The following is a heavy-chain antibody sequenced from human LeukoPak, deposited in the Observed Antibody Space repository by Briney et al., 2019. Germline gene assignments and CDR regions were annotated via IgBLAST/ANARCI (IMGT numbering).Heavy chain of an antibody. CDR2: ISYDGSNK. J-gene: IGHJ4*02. CDR1: GFTFSSIG. D-gene: IGHD2-2*01. CDR3: ATRYCTTTNCYAFDF. V-gene: IGHV3-30*12. Sequence: GGSLRLSCAASGFTFSSIGMHWVRQAPGKGLEWVAVISYDGSNKYYADSVKGRFTISRDNANNALYLLMNGLRAEDTAVYYCATRYCTTTNCYAFDFWGQGTQVTVSS.